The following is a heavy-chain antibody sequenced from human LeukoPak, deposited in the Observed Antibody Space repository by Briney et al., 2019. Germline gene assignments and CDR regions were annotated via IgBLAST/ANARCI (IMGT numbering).Heavy chain of an antibody. Sequence: SETLSLTCTVSGVSISDYYWSWVRQPPGKGLEWIGYIYYTGSTDYNPSLKSRVTMSVDTSRNQFSLNLRSVTATDTAVYYCARRTYYDTLTGYNYWYFDLWGRGTLVTVSS. CDR3: ARRTYYDTLTGYNYWYFDL. D-gene: IGHD3-9*01. CDR2: IYYTGST. CDR1: GVSISDYY. J-gene: IGHJ2*01. V-gene: IGHV4-59*01.